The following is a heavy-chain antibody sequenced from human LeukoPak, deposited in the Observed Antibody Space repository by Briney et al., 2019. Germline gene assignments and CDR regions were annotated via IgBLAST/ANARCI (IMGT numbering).Heavy chain of an antibody. Sequence: GGSLTLSCTASGFTFSDYYMSWIRQAPGKGLEWVSYISSSSSYTKYTDSVKGRFTISRDNARNSLYLQMNSLRAEDTAVYYCLPLLSRPYVEDGFDIWGQGTMATVSS. CDR2: ISSSSSYT. J-gene: IGHJ3*02. CDR3: LPLLSRPYVEDGFDI. D-gene: IGHD2/OR15-2a*01. CDR1: GFTFSDYY. V-gene: IGHV3-11*06.